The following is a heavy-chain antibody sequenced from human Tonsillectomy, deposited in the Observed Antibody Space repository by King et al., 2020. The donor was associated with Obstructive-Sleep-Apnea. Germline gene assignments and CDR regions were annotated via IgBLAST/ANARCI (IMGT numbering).Heavy chain of an antibody. CDR3: VTDDDGAY. Sequence: EVQLVESGGGLVKPGGSLRLSCAASGFSFSYIWMTWVRQAPGKGLEWVGLIKTKIEGGKSEYAAPVKGRFTISRDDLKNTLYLQMNSLKSEDTAFYYCVTDDDGAYWGQGTLVTVSS. J-gene: IGHJ4*02. V-gene: IGHV3-15*01. D-gene: IGHD3-16*01. CDR2: IKTKIEGGKS. CDR1: GFSFSYIW.